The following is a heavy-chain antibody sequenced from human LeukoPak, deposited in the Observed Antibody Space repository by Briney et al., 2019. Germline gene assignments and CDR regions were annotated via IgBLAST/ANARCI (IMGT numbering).Heavy chain of an antibody. Sequence: QPGGSLRLSCAASGFTLSTFGNHWVRQAPGKGLEWVASISSDGNNKYYVGSVEGRFTISRDNSRNTLYLQMNSLRTEDTAVYYCAKAGAYDSSGYYYYLDYWGQGTLVTVPS. D-gene: IGHD3-22*01. CDR3: AKAGAYDSSGYYYYLDY. V-gene: IGHV3-30*18. CDR1: GFTLSTFG. CDR2: ISSDGNNK. J-gene: IGHJ4*02.